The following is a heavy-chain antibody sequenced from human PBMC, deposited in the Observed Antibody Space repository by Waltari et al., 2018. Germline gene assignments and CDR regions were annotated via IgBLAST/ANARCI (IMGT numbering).Heavy chain of an antibody. D-gene: IGHD2-21*01. CDR1: GYSISSGYY. V-gene: IGHV4-38-2*01. Sequence: QVQLQESGPGLVKPAETLSLTCAVSGYSISSGYYCGWIRQTPGKGLEWIGSIYHSGSTYYTPSLKSRVTISVDTSKNQFSLKLSSVTAADTAVYYCARHRIGGGEPQSLFDYWGQGTLVTVSS. J-gene: IGHJ4*02. CDR3: ARHRIGGGEPQSLFDY. CDR2: IYHSGST.